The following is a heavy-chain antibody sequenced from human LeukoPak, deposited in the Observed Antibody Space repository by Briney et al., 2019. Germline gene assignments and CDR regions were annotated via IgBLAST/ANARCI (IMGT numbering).Heavy chain of an antibody. Sequence: GGSLRLSCAVSGFTFSSYAIHWVRQAPGKGLEWVAVISYDGSNKYYADSVKGRFTISRDNSKNTLYLQMNSLRAEDTAVYYCARDFDYYDTRFALGQESAFDIWGQGTMVTVSS. CDR1: GFTFSSYA. D-gene: IGHD3-22*01. CDR3: ARDFDYYDTRFALGQESAFDI. V-gene: IGHV3-30-3*01. CDR2: ISYDGSNK. J-gene: IGHJ3*02.